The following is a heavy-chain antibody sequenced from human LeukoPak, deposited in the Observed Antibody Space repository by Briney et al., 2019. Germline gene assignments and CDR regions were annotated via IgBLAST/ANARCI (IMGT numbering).Heavy chain of an antibody. CDR2: INPNSGGT. D-gene: IGHD2-2*01. Sequence: ASVKVSCTASGYTFTGYYMHWVRQAPGQGLEWMGWINPNSGGTNYAQKFQGRVTMTRDTSISTAYMELSRLRSDDTAVYYCARDIVVVPAAIFDPWGQGTLVTVSS. J-gene: IGHJ5*02. CDR1: GYTFTGYY. CDR3: ARDIVVVPAAIFDP. V-gene: IGHV1-2*02.